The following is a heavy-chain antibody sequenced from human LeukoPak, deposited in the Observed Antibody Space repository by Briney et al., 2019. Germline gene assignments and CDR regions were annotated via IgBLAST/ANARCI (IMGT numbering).Heavy chain of an antibody. Sequence: KPSETLSLTCTVSGDSLSSSYWSWIRQPPGKGLEWIGYVYYSGSTNYNPSLKSRVSISVDTSKNQFSLKLTSVKAADTAVYYCARHGPRDSSGYFVYWGQGTLVTVSS. CDR1: GDSLSSSY. CDR2: VYYSGST. V-gene: IGHV4-59*01. CDR3: ARHGPRDSSGYFVY. D-gene: IGHD3-22*01. J-gene: IGHJ4*02.